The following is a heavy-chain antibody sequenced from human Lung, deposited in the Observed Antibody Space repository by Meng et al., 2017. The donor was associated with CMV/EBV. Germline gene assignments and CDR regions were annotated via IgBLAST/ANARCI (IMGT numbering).Heavy chain of an antibody. D-gene: IGHD3-3*01. CDR2: SNHSGST. CDR3: ARAFGGTIFGVVNYYYGMDV. V-gene: IGHV4-34*01. J-gene: IGHJ6*02. CDR1: GGSFSGYY. Sequence: LXCAVYGGSFSGYYCSWIRQPPGKGLEWIGESNHSGSTNYNPSLKTGVTISVDTSKNQFSLKLSSVTAADTAVYYCARAFGGTIFGVVNYYYGMDVWXQGTTVTVSS.